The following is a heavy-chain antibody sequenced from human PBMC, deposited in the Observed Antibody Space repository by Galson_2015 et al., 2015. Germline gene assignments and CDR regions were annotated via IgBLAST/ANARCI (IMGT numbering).Heavy chain of an antibody. CDR3: ARDRFTKGYYYDSSGYPENYYYYYGMDV. CDR2: ISAYNGNT. V-gene: IGHV1-18*01. D-gene: IGHD3-22*01. J-gene: IGHJ6*02. Sequence: SVKVSCKASGYTFTSYGISWVRQAPGQGLEWMGWISAYNGNTNYAQKLQGRVTMTTDTSTSTAYMELRSLRSDDTAVYYCARDRFTKGYYYDSSGYPENYYYYYGMDVWGQGTTVTVSS. CDR1: GYTFTSYG.